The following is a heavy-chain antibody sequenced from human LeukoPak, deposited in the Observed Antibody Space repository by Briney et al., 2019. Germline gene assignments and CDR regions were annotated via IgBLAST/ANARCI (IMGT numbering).Heavy chain of an antibody. V-gene: IGHV4-34*01. CDR1: GGSFSGYY. CDR3: TREADQKLPPHFDI. Sequence: SETLSLTCAVYGGSFSGYYWSWIRQPPGKGLEWIGEINHSGSTNYNPSLKSRVTISVDTSKNQFSLKLSSVTAADTAVYYCTREADQKLPPHFDIWGQGTLVTVSS. CDR2: INHSGST. D-gene: IGHD6-13*01. J-gene: IGHJ4*02.